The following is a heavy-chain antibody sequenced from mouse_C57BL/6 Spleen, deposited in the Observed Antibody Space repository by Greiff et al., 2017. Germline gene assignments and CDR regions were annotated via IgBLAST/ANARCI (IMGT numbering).Heavy chain of an antibody. CDR3: ASGVTEAWFAY. V-gene: IGHV5-4*01. D-gene: IGHD2-2*01. Sequence: EVQRVESGGGLVKPGGSLKLSCAASGFTFSSYAMSWVRQTPEKRLEWVATISDGGSYTYYPDNVKGRFTISRDNAKNNLYLQMSHLKSEDTAMYYCASGVTEAWFAYWGQGTLVTVSA. CDR2: ISDGGSYT. CDR1: GFTFSSYA. J-gene: IGHJ3*01.